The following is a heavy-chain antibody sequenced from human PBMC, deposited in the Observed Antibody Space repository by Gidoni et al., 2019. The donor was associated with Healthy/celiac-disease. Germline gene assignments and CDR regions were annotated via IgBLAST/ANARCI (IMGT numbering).Heavy chain of an antibody. V-gene: IGHV3-15*01. J-gene: IGHJ4*02. CDR3: TTWFVAAAGRDFDY. Sequence: EVQLVESGGGLVKPGGSLRLSCAASGFTFSNAWMSWVRQAPGKGLEWVGRIKSKTDGGTTDYAAPVKGRFTISRDDSKNTLYLQMNSLKTEDTAVYYCTTWFVAAAGRDFDYWGQGTLVTVSS. D-gene: IGHD6-13*01. CDR2: IKSKTDGGTT. CDR1: GFTFSNAW.